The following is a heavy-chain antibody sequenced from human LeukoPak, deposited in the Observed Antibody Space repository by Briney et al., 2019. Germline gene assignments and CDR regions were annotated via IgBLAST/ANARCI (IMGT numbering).Heavy chain of an antibody. CDR1: GFTFSDYY. D-gene: IGHD1-26*01. CDR2: ISSSGTTI. CDR3: ARRRDSGSLQHLDY. V-gene: IGHV3-11*01. Sequence: GGSLRLSCAASGFTFSDYYMSWIRQAPGKGLEWVAYISSSGTTIYYPDSVKGRFTISRDNAKNSLYLQMNSLRAEDTAVYYCARRRDSGSLQHLDYWGQGTLVTVSS. J-gene: IGHJ4*02.